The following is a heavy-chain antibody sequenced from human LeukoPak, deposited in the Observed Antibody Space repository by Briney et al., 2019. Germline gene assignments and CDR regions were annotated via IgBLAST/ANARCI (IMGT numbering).Heavy chain of an antibody. V-gene: IGHV1-2*02. CDR3: ARALRGGDYYGSGSPPGY. Sequence: GASVKVSCKASGYTFTGYYINWVRQAPGQGLEWMGWINPNSGGTNCAQKFQGRVTTTRDTSISTAYMELSRLRSDDTAVYYCARALRGGDYYGSGSPPGYWGQGTLVTVSS. D-gene: IGHD3-10*01. J-gene: IGHJ4*02. CDR1: GYTFTGYY. CDR2: INPNSGGT.